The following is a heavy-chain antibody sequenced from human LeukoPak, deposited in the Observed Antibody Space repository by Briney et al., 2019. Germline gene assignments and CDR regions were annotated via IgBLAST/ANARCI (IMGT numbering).Heavy chain of an antibody. V-gene: IGHV3-30-3*01. CDR3: AREEGPYFDC. CDR1: GSTFSSYA. Sequence: SLTLSCSAYGSTFSSYAMHWFRRHPAKRLEWVAVISYDGSNKYYAHSVKGRYTISRDNSKNTLYLQMNSLTAADTAFYYCAREEGPYFDCWGQGTLVTVSS. J-gene: IGHJ4*02. CDR2: ISYDGSNK.